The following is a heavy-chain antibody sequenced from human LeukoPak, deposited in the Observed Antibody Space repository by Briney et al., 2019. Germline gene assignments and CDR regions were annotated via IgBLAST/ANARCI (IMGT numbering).Heavy chain of an antibody. CDR1: GFTFSSYA. CDR3: ARDGTTAGVHWFDP. V-gene: IGHV3-30-3*01. CDR2: ISYDGSNK. D-gene: IGHD1-7*01. Sequence: GGSLRLSCAASGFTFSSYAMHWVRQAPGRGLEWVAVISYDGSNKYYADSVKGRFTISRDNSKNTLYLQMNSLRAEDTAVYFCARDGTTAGVHWFDPWGQGTLVTVSS. J-gene: IGHJ5*02.